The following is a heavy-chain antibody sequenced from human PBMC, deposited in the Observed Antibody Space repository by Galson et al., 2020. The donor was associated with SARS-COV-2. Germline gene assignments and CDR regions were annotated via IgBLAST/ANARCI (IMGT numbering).Heavy chain of an antibody. CDR1: GFTFSSYS. CDR3: ARDWVENYYDILTGPTPDAFDI. D-gene: IGHD3-9*01. V-gene: IGHV3-21*01. CDR2: ISSSSSYI. Sequence: SLKISCAASGFTFSSYSMNWVRQAPGKGLEWVSSISSSSSYIYYADSVKGRFTISRDNAKNSLYLQMNSLRAEDTAVYYCARDWVENYYDILTGPTPDAFDIWGQGTMVTVSS. J-gene: IGHJ3*02.